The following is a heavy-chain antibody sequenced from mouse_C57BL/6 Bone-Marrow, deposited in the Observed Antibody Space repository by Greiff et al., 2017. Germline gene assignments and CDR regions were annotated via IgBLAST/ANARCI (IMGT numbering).Heavy chain of an antibody. CDR1: GYSITSDY. J-gene: IGHJ1*03. CDR3: ARAHPHYYGSSPYWYFDV. D-gene: IGHD1-1*01. CDR2: ISYSGST. V-gene: IGHV3-8*01. Sequence: VQLQQSGPGLAKPSQTLSLTCSVTGYSITSDYWNWIRKFPGNKLEYMGYISYSGSTYYNPSLKSRISITRDTSKNQYYLQLNSVTTEDTATYYCARAHPHYYGSSPYWYFDVWGTGTTVTVSS.